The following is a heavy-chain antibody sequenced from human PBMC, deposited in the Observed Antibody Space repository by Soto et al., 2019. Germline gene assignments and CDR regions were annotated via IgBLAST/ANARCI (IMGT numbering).Heavy chain of an antibody. D-gene: IGHD3-9*01. CDR2: MHHSGSA. CDR1: GGGSGGSVSSGGYS. CDR3: ARERGEYCDSMTGYSGTFNWFDT. Sequence: TLSLTCAVSGGGSGGSVSSGGYSWSWIRPPPGKGLEWIGYMHHSGSAYYNPSLKGRVTISVDKSKNQFSLELTSVTAEDTDVYFRARERGEYCDSMTGYSGTFNWFDTWGQGTLVTVPS. J-gene: IGHJ5*02. V-gene: IGHV4-30-2*01.